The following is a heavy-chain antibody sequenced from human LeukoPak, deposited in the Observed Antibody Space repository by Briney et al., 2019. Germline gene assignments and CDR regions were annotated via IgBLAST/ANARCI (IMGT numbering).Heavy chain of an antibody. D-gene: IGHD6-13*01. CDR1: GDSISSHY. CDR3: ASFPGYSSIIPYYFDY. CDR2: IYHSGNT. Sequence: SETLSLTCTVSGDSISSHYWSWIRQPPGKGLEWIGYIYHSGNTNYNPSLKSRVTISLDTSKNQFSLRPSSVAAADTAVYYCASFPGYSSIIPYYFDYWGQGILVTVSS. V-gene: IGHV4-59*11. J-gene: IGHJ4*02.